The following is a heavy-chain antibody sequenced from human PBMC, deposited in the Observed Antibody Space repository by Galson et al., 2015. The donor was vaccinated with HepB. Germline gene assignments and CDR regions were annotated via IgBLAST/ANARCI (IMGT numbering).Heavy chain of an antibody. V-gene: IGHV1-3*04. Sequence: SVKVSCKASGYTFTNYSMHWVRQAPGQGLEWMGWINTGNGDAKYSQKFQGRVTITRDTSASTAYMELSSLRSEDTAVYYCARENYRTGGSPWGQGTMVTVSS. CDR1: GYTFTNYS. CDR2: INTGNGDA. J-gene: IGHJ3*01. D-gene: IGHD7-27*01. CDR3: ARENYRTGGSP.